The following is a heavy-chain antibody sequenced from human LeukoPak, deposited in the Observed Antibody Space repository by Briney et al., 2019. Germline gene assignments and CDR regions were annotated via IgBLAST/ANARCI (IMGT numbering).Heavy chain of an antibody. Sequence: SETLSLTCTVSGGSISSYYWRWIRQPPGKGLEWIGYIYYSGSTNYNPSLKSRVTISVDTSKNQFSLKLSSVTAADTAVYYCARGSGIAVAGTGAFDIWGQGTMVTVSS. CDR3: ARGSGIAVAGTGAFDI. V-gene: IGHV4-59*01. CDR2: IYYSGST. J-gene: IGHJ3*02. D-gene: IGHD6-19*01. CDR1: GGSISSYY.